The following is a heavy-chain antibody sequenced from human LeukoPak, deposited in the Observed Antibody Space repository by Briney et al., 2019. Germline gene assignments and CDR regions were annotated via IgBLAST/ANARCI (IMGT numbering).Heavy chain of an antibody. V-gene: IGHV3-9*01. J-gene: IGHJ4*02. CDR2: ISWNSGSI. D-gene: IGHD1-1*01. Sequence: GRSLRLSCAASGFTFDDYAMHWVRQAPGKGLEWVSGISWNSGSIGYADSVKGRFTISRDNAKNSLYLQMNSLRAEDTAVYYCARDWNYYSCWGQGTLVTVSS. CDR3: ARDWNYYSC. CDR1: GFTFDDYA.